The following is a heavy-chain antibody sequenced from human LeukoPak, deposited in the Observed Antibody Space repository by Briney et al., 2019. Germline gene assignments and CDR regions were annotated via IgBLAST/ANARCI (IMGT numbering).Heavy chain of an antibody. CDR3: ARGRGLTLSYHYFDY. Sequence: GRSLRLSCAASGFTFSPLGMNWVRQAPGRGLEWVSYISSGSSTTYYADSVKGRFTISRDNAKNSLYLQVNSLRDEDTAVYYCARGRGLTLSYHYFDYWGQGTLVTVSS. CDR2: ISSGSSTT. J-gene: IGHJ4*02. CDR1: GFTFSPLG. D-gene: IGHD3-10*01. V-gene: IGHV3-48*02.